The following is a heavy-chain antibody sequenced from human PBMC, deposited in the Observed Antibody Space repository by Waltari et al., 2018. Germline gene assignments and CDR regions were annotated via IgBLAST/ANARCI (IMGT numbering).Heavy chain of an antibody. Sequence: QLQLQESGPGLVKPSETLSLTCTVSGGSISSSSYYWGWIRHPPGKGREWIGSIYYSGSTYYNPSLKSRVTISVDTSKNQFSLKLSSVTAADTAVYYCARHRPNYSKPHYYYYYGMDVWGQGTTVTVSS. CDR2: IYYSGST. J-gene: IGHJ6*02. D-gene: IGHD4-4*01. CDR3: ARHRPNYSKPHYYYYYGMDV. V-gene: IGHV4-39*01. CDR1: GGSISSSSYY.